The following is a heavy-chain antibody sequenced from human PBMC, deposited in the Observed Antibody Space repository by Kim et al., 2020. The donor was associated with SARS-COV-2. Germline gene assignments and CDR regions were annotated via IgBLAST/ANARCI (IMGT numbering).Heavy chain of an antibody. Sequence: SETLSLTCTVSGGSISSSSYYWGWIRQPPGKGLEWIGSIYYSGSTYYNPSLKSRVTISVDTSKNQFSLKLSSVTAADTAVYYCARQFTMIVVVITEPWAFDIWGQGTMVTVSS. J-gene: IGHJ3*02. CDR3: ARQFTMIVVVITEPWAFDI. CDR1: GGSISSSSYY. CDR2: IYYSGST. D-gene: IGHD3-22*01. V-gene: IGHV4-39*01.